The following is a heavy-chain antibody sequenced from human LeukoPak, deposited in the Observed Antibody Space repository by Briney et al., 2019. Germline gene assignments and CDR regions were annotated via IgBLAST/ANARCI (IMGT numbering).Heavy chain of an antibody. CDR3: ATRVEGYSSGWYGS. Sequence: ASVKVSCKASGYTFTSYDINWVRQATGQGLEWMGWMNPNSGNTGYAQKFQGRVTMTRNTSISTAYMELSSLRSEDTAVYYCATRVEGYSSGWYGSWGQGTLVTVSS. V-gene: IGHV1-8*01. D-gene: IGHD6-19*01. CDR2: MNPNSGNT. CDR1: GYTFTSYD. J-gene: IGHJ4*02.